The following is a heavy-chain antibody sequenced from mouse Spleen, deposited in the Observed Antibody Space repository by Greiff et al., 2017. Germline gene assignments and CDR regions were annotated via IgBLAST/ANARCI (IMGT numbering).Heavy chain of an antibody. J-gene: IGHJ3*01. CDR2: ISDGGSYT. D-gene: IGHD1-1*01. CDR3: ARIYYYGSSDAY. V-gene: IGHV5-4*03. Sequence: EVMLVESGGGLVKPGGSLKLSCAASGFTFSSYAMSWVRQTPEKRLEWVATISDGGSYTYYPDNVKGRFTISRDNAKNNLYLQMSHLKSEDTAMYYCARIYYYGSSDAYWGQGTLVTVSA. CDR1: GFTFSSYA.